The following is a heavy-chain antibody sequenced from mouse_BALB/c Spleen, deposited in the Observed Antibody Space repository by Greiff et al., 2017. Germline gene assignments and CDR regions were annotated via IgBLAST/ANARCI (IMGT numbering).Heavy chain of an antibody. V-gene: IGHV5-6*01. CDR2: ISSGGSYT. CDR1: GFTFSSYG. D-gene: IGHD2-1*01. Sequence: EVQVVESGGDLVKPGGSLKLSCAASGFTFSSYGMSWVRQTPDKRLEWVATISSGGSYTYYPDSVKGRFTISRDNAKNTLYLQMSSLKSEDTAMYYCARSRGNYDFDYWGQGTTLTVSS. J-gene: IGHJ2*01. CDR3: ARSRGNYDFDY.